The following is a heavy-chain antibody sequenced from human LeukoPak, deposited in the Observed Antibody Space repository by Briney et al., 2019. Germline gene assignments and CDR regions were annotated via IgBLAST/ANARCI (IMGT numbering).Heavy chain of an antibody. CDR1: GFTFSSYG. CDR2: ISGSGGST. CDR3: AKDSGWIQFID. V-gene: IGHV3-23*01. Sequence: GGSLRLSCGASGFTFSSYGMSWVRQAPGKGLEWVSAISGSGGSTYYADSVKGRFTISRDNSKNTMYLQMNSLRAEDTGVYYCAKDSGWIQFIDWGQGTPVTVSS. D-gene: IGHD5-24*01. J-gene: IGHJ4*02.